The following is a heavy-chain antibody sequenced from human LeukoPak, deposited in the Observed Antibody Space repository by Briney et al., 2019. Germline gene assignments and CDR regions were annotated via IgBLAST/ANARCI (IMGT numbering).Heavy chain of an antibody. V-gene: IGHV3-33*01. CDR2: IWYDGSNK. D-gene: IGHD2-2*01. Sequence: GMSLRLSCAASGFTFSSYGMHWVRQAPGKGLEWVAVIWYDGSNKYYADSVKGRFTISRDNSKNTLYLQMNSLRAEDTAVYYCARGVVVVPAAPKNYYYYMDVWGKGTTVTVSS. CDR3: ARGVVVVPAAPKNYYYYMDV. CDR1: GFTFSSYG. J-gene: IGHJ6*03.